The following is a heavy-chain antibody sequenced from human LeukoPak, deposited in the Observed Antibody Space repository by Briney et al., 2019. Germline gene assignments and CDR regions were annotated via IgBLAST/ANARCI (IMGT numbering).Heavy chain of an antibody. Sequence: GAPVKVSCKASGYEASAYTFPKYGINWVRQAPGQGLEWMGWISVKNGDTKYAQKIQDRVTMTTDTPTRTVYMELRSLRSDDTAVYYCARLKFGVNSSDRWGQGTLVTVSS. CDR2: ISVKNGDT. J-gene: IGHJ4*02. CDR1: GYEASAYTFPKYG. V-gene: IGHV1-18*01. CDR3: ARLKFGVNSSDR. D-gene: IGHD4-23*01.